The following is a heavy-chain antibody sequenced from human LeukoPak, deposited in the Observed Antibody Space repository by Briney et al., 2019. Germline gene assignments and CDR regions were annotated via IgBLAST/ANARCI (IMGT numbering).Heavy chain of an antibody. CDR2: INADGTSR. CDR1: GFTLSSYW. D-gene: IGHD1-1*01. V-gene: IGHV3-74*01. Sequence: GGSLRLSCAASGFTLSSYWMHWVRQAPGKGLVWVSHINADGTSRTYADSVKGRFTISRDNAKNTLYLQMNSLRAEDTAVYYCARDLGHQGYRWFDPWGQGTLVTVSS. CDR3: ARDLGHQGYRWFDP. J-gene: IGHJ5*02.